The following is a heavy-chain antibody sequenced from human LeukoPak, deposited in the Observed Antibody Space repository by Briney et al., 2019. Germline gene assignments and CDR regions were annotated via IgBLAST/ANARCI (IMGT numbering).Heavy chain of an antibody. CDR1: GFTFSSYG. V-gene: IGHV3-30*03. J-gene: IGHJ6*02. D-gene: IGHD3-16*01. CDR3: ARGGGLDV. Sequence: GRSLRLSCAASGFTFSSYGMHWVRQAPGKGLEWVAVISYDGSNKYYADSVKGRFTISRDNAKNSLYLQMSNLRAEDTAVYFCARGGGLDVWGQGATVTVSS. CDR2: ISYDGSNK.